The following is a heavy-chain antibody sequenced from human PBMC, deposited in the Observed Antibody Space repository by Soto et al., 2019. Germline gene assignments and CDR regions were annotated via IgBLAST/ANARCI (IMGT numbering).Heavy chain of an antibody. V-gene: IGHV2-5*01. J-gene: IGHJ4*02. CDR2: IYWNDDK. CDR1: GFSLSTSGVG. D-gene: IGHD5-18*01. CDR3: ALINRGYSYGYKDY. Sequence: GSGPTLVNPTQTLTLTCTFSGFSLSTSGVGVGWIRQPPGKALEWLALIYWNDDKRYSPSLKSRLTITKDTSKNQVVLTVTNMDPVDTATYYCALINRGYSYGYKDYWGQGTLVTVSS.